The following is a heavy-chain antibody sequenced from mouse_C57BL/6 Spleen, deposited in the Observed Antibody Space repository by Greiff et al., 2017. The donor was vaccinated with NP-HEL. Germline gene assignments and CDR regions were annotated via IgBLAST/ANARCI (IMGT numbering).Heavy chain of an antibody. Sequence: QVQLQQPGAELVMPGASVKLSCKASGYTFTSYWMHWVKQRPGQGLEWIGEIDPSDSYTNYNQKFKGKSTLTVDKSSSTAYMQLSSLSSEDSAVYYFARRGSRWYFDVWGTGTTVTVSS. CDR3: ARRGSRWYFDV. J-gene: IGHJ1*03. CDR2: IDPSDSYT. V-gene: IGHV1-69*01. CDR1: GYTFTSYW. D-gene: IGHD1-1*01.